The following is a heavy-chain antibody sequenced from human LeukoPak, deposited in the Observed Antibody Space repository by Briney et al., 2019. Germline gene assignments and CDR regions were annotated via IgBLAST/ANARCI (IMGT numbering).Heavy chain of an antibody. D-gene: IGHD3-22*01. Sequence: PGGSLRLSCAASGFTFRTYAMSWVRQAPGKGLEWVSGISGSGGSTYYADSVKGRFTISRDNSKNTLYLQMNSLRAEDTAVYYCAEVPAYYYDSASPFDYWGQGTLVTVSS. V-gene: IGHV3-23*01. CDR2: ISGSGGST. J-gene: IGHJ4*02. CDR1: GFTFRTYA. CDR3: AEVPAYYYDSASPFDY.